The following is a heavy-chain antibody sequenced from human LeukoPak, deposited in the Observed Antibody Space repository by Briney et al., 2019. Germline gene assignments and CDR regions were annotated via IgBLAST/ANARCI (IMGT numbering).Heavy chain of an antibody. Sequence: ASVKVSCKASGYTFTGYYMHWVRQAPGQGLEWMGWINPNSGGTNYAQKLQGRVTMTRDTSISTAYMELSRLRSDDTAVYYCARDIVVVPAAIPNYYYYGMDVWGQGTTVTVSS. J-gene: IGHJ6*02. V-gene: IGHV1-2*02. D-gene: IGHD2-2*02. CDR1: GYTFTGYY. CDR3: ARDIVVVPAAIPNYYYYGMDV. CDR2: INPNSGGT.